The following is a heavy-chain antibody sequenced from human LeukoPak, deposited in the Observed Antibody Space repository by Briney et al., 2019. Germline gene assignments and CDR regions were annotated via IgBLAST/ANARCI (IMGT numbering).Heavy chain of an antibody. CDR1: GYTFTGYY. V-gene: IGHV1-2*06. CDR3: ARDLVGYGDYGCFDY. CDR2: INPNSGGT. D-gene: IGHD4-17*01. J-gene: IGHJ4*02. Sequence: ASVKVSCKASGYTFTGYYMHWVRQAPGQGLEWKGRINPNSGGTNYAQKFQGRVTMTRDTSISTAYMELSRLRSDDTAVYYCARDLVGYGDYGCFDYWGQGTLVTVSS.